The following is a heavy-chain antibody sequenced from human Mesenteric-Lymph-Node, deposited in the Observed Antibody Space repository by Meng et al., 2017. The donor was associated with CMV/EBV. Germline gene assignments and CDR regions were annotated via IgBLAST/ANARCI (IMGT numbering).Heavy chain of an antibody. Sequence: GESLKISCAASGFTFSSYEMNWVRQAPGKGLEWVSYISSSGSTIYYADSVKGRFTISRDNAKNSLYLQMNSLRAEDTAVYYCARDNPVSCSSTSCYNWFDPWGQGTLVTVSS. CDR1: GFTFSSYE. D-gene: IGHD2-2*01. CDR2: ISSSGSTI. V-gene: IGHV3-48*03. CDR3: ARDNPVSCSSTSCYNWFDP. J-gene: IGHJ5*02.